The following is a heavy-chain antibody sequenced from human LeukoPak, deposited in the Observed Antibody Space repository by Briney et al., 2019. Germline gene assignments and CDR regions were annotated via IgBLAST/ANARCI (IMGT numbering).Heavy chain of an antibody. D-gene: IGHD4-17*01. J-gene: IGHJ4*02. V-gene: IGHV3-23*01. Sequence: PGGSLRLSCAASGFIFSNYAMNWVRQAPGKGLEWVSVIRGGGGVTFYADSVKDRFTISRDNSKNTLYLQMNSLRAEDTAVYYCARDPDYGDNAVDYWGQGTLVTVSS. CDR1: GFIFSNYA. CDR3: ARDPDYGDNAVDY. CDR2: IRGGGGVT.